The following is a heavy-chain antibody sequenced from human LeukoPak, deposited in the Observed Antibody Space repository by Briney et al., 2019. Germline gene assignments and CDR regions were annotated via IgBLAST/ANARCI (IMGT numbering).Heavy chain of an antibody. CDR2: IKQDGSEK. CDR3: ARVGIGNWFDP. CDR1: GFTFSSYW. D-gene: IGHD2-2*03. J-gene: IGHJ5*02. V-gene: IGHV3-7*01. Sequence: GGSLRLSCAASGFTFSSYWMGWVRQAPGKGLEWVANIKQDGSEKYYVDSVKGRFTNSRDNAKNSLYLQMNSLRAEDTAVYYCARVGIGNWFDPWGQGTLVTVSS.